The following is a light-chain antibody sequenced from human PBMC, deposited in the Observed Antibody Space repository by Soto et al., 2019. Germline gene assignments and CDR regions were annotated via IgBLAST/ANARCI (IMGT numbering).Light chain of an antibody. CDR2: KAS. CDR1: QSISSW. Sequence: DILMTQSPSTLSASVGDRVTITCRASQSISSWLSWYQQKPGKAPKLLIYKASILESGGRTTFSGSGSVTEFTLTPSGLQPDDFARYYGQQQATFGQGTKVEIK. J-gene: IGKJ1*01. CDR3: QQQAT. V-gene: IGKV1-5*03.